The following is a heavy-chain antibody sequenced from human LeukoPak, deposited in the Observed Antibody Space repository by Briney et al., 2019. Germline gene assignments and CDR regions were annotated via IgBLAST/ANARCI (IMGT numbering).Heavy chain of an antibody. Sequence: PGGSLRLSCAASGVTFSSHAMSWVRQAPGKGPEWVSGITGSGGSTYYAESVKGRFTISRDNLKNTLYLQMSGLRVEDTALYFCATRPASETYFAVFDYWGQGTLVTVSS. CDR3: ATRPASETYFAVFDY. CDR2: ITGSGGST. J-gene: IGHJ4*02. V-gene: IGHV3-23*01. D-gene: IGHD2/OR15-2a*01. CDR1: GVTFSSHA.